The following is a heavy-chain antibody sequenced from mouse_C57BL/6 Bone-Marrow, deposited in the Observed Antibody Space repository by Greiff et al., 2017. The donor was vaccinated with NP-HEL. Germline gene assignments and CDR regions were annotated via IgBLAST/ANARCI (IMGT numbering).Heavy chain of an antibody. D-gene: IGHD1-1*01. V-gene: IGHV15-2*01. CDR3: ARPFTTTVVAPFDY. CDR2: IRPSIGRT. Sequence: VQLQQSGSELRSPGSSVKLSCKDFDSEVFPIAYMSWVRQKPGHGFEWIGVIRPSIGRTIYGEKFEDKATLDADTLSNTAYLELNSLTSEDSAIYYCARPFTTTVVAPFDYWGQGTTLTVSS. J-gene: IGHJ2*01. CDR1: DSEVFPIAY.